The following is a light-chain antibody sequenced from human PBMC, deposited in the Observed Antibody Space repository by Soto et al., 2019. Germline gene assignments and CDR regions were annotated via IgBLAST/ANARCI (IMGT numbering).Light chain of an antibody. CDR1: SSDVGGYNY. V-gene: IGLV2-14*03. CDR3: SSYTTSNTRQIV. J-gene: IGLJ1*01. CDR2: DVS. Sequence: QSALTQPASGSGSPGQSITISCTGTSSDVGGYNYVSWYQHHPGKAPKLMIYDVSNRPSGVSNRFSGSKSGNTASLAISGLQPEDEADYYCSSYTTSNTRQIVFGTGTKVTAL.